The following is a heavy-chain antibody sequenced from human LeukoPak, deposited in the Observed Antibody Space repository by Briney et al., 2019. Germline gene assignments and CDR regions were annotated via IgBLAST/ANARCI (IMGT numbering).Heavy chain of an antibody. Sequence: SETLSLTCAVYGGSFSGYYWSWIRQPPGKGLEWIGEINHSGSTYYNPSLKSRVTISVDTSKNQFSLKLSSVTAADTAVYYCATTKWLRSWGQGTLVTVSS. CDR3: ATTKWLRS. J-gene: IGHJ5*02. D-gene: IGHD5-12*01. CDR2: INHSGST. CDR1: GGSFSGYY. V-gene: IGHV4-34*01.